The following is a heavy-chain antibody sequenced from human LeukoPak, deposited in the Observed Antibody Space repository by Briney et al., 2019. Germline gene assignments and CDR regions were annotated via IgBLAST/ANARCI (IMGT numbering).Heavy chain of an antibody. CDR1: GYTFTGYY. Sequence: ASVKVSCKASGYTFTGYYLRWVRHAPGQGLEWMGWINPKSGGTNYAQKFQGRVTMTRDTYISTAYMELSRLRSDDTAVYYCARALRIAAAGTEIYGMDGWGQGTTVTVSS. J-gene: IGHJ6*02. CDR3: ARALRIAAAGTEIYGMDG. V-gene: IGHV1-2*02. CDR2: INPKSGGT. D-gene: IGHD6-13*01.